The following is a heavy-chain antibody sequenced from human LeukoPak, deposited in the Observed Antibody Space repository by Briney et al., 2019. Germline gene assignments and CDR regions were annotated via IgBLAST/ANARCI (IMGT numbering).Heavy chain of an antibody. CDR2: ISYDGSNK. Sequence: GGSLRLSCAASGFTFSSYAMHWVRQAPGKGLEWVAVISYDGSNKYYADSVKGRFTISRDNSKNTLYLQMNSLRAEDTAVYYCARDRDTELALGYYFDYWGQGTLVTVSS. CDR3: ARDRDTELALGYYFDY. CDR1: GFTFSSYA. D-gene: IGHD1-1*01. V-gene: IGHV3-30*04. J-gene: IGHJ4*02.